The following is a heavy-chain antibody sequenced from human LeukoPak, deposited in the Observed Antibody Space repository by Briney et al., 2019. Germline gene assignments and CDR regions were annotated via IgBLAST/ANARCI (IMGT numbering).Heavy chain of an antibody. CDR1: GYTFTSYG. J-gene: IGHJ4*02. CDR3: ARASILFGEYYFDY. D-gene: IGHD3-10*01. Sequence: ASVKVSCKASGYTFTSYGISWVRQAPGQGLEWMGWISAYNGNTNYAQKLQGRVTMTTDTSTSTACMELRSLRSDDTAVYYCARASILFGEYYFDYWGQGTLVTVSS. V-gene: IGHV1-18*01. CDR2: ISAYNGNT.